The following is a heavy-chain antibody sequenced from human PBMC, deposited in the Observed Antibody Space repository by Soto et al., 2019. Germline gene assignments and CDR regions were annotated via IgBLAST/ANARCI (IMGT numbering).Heavy chain of an antibody. V-gene: IGHV1-3*01. CDR2: INDGNGNT. Sequence: SVKISCKASGYTFTSYGISWVRQSPGQRLEWMGGINDGNGNTKYSQKFQVRVTITRDTSASTAYMELTSLTSEDTAVYYCATPYYLDSSGSLGFWGQGTLVTVS. CDR3: ATPYYLDSSGSLGF. J-gene: IGHJ4*02. CDR1: GYTFTSYG. D-gene: IGHD3-22*01.